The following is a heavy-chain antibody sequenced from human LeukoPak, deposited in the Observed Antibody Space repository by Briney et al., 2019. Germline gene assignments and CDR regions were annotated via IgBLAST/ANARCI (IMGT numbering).Heavy chain of an antibody. D-gene: IGHD4-17*01. CDR2: IYPGDSNT. V-gene: IGHV5-51*01. CDR3: ARHVVTTETTSWFDP. Sequence: GESLKISCKATGYSFTNYWIGWVRQMPGKGLGWMGIIYPGDSNTRYSPSFQGQVTISADKSISTAYLQWSSLKASDTAMYYCARHVVTTETTSWFDPWGQGTLVTVSS. J-gene: IGHJ5*02. CDR1: GYSFTNYW.